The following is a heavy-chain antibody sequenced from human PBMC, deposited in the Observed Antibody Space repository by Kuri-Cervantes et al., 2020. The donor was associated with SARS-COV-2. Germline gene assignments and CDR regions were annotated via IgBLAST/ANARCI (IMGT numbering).Heavy chain of an antibody. Sequence: GGSLRLSCAASGFTFSDYAMSWVRQAPGKGLEWVSGLSRSGGNTYYVASVKGRFNISRDNSKHTLDLQMNSLRAEDTAVYYCAKGGSGSYWGQGTLVTVSS. V-gene: IGHV3-23*02. CDR2: LSRSGGNT. J-gene: IGHJ4*02. CDR3: AKGGSGSY. CDR1: GFTFSDYA. D-gene: IGHD3-10*01.